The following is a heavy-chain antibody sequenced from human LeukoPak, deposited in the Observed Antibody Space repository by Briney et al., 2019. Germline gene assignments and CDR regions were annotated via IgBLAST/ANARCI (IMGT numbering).Heavy chain of an antibody. V-gene: IGHV1-24*01. J-gene: IGHJ4*02. CDR3: ARDVVFRDSSGYYRFYRFDY. CDR1: GYTLTELS. D-gene: IGHD3-22*01. CDR2: FDPEDGET. Sequence: ASVKVSCKVSGYTLTELSMHWVRQAPGKGLEWMGGFDPEDGETIYAQKFQGRVTMTEDTSTDTAYMELSSLRSEDTAVYYCARDVVFRDSSGYYRFYRFDYWGQGTLVTVSS.